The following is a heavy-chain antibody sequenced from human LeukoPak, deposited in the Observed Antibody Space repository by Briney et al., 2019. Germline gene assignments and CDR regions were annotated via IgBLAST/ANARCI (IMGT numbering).Heavy chain of an antibody. J-gene: IGHJ4*02. D-gene: IGHD6-13*01. CDR3: ASGASSPTDY. V-gene: IGHV4-59*11. CDR2: MYYSGST. Sequence: SETLSLTCTVSGGSISSHYWSWIRQPPGKGLEWIGYMYYSGSTNYNPSLKSRVTISVDTSKNQFSLKPSSVTAADTAVYYCASGASSPTDYWGQGTLVTVSS. CDR1: GGSISSHY.